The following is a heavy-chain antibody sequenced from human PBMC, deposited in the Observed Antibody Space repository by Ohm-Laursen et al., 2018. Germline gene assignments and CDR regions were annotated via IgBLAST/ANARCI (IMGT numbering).Heavy chain of an antibody. Sequence: SLRLSCSASGFTFSSYEMNWVRQAPGKGLEWVSYISSSGSTIYYADSVKGRFTISRDNAKNSLYLQMNSLRAEDTAVYYCARDLAAAGYYYGMDVWGQGTTGTVSS. CDR2: ISSSGSTI. CDR3: ARDLAAAGYYYGMDV. D-gene: IGHD6-13*01. V-gene: IGHV3-48*03. J-gene: IGHJ6*02. CDR1: GFTFSSYE.